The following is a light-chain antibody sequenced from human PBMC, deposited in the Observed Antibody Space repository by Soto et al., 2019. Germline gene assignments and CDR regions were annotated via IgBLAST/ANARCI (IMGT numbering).Light chain of an antibody. CDR3: QQYRSSPPWT. CDR2: GAS. Sequence: EIVLTQSPGTLSLSPGERATLSCRASQSVSSSYLAWYQQKPGQAPRLLIYGASSRATGIPDRFSGSGSGTDFTLTISRLEPEDFAVYYCQQYRSSPPWTFGQGTKVEIK. J-gene: IGKJ1*01. V-gene: IGKV3-20*01. CDR1: QSVSSSY.